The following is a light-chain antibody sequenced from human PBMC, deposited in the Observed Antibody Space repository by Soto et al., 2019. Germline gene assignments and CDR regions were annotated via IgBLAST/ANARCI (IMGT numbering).Light chain of an antibody. CDR1: SSDVGGYNY. CDR3: CSYAGSYVV. Sequence: QSVLTQPRSVSRSPGQSVTISCTGTSSDVGGYNYVSWYQQHPGKAPKLMIYDVSKRPSGVPDRFSGSKSGNTASLTISGLQAEDEADYYCCSYAGSYVVFGGGTKLTVL. V-gene: IGLV2-11*01. J-gene: IGLJ2*01. CDR2: DVS.